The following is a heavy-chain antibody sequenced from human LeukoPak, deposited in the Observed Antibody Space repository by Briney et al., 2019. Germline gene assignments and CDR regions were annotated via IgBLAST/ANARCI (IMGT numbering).Heavy chain of an antibody. CDR2: ISYDGSNK. D-gene: IGHD6-13*01. CDR3: AKADSSSVPFDY. Sequence: GGSLRLSCAASGFTFSSYGMHWVRQAPGKGLERVAVISYDGSNKYYADSVKGRFSISRDNSKNTLYLQMNSLRAEDTAVYYCAKADSSSVPFDYWGQGTLVTVSS. CDR1: GFTFSSYG. V-gene: IGHV3-30*18. J-gene: IGHJ4*02.